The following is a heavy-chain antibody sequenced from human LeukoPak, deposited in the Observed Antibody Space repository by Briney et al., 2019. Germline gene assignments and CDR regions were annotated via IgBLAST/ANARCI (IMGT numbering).Heavy chain of an antibody. V-gene: IGHV4-59*01. J-gene: IGHJ4*02. CDR3: ARRYCSGGTCYEGDY. CDR2: IYYTGIT. CDR1: GGSLSSYY. D-gene: IGHD2-15*01. Sequence: PSETLSLTCTVSGGSLSSYYWSWIRQPPGKGLEWIGYIYYTGITNYSPSLKSRVTISVDTSKNQFSLKLSSVTAADTAVYYCARRYCSGGTCYEGDYWGQGTLVTVSS.